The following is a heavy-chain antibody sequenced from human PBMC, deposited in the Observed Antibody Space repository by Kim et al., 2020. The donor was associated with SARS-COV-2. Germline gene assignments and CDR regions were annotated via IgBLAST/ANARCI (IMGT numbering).Heavy chain of an antibody. Sequence: GGSLRLSCAASGYTVTYSNMGWVRQAPGKGLEWVSFIYSGGSTIYEDAFKDRLIISRKHSKNTLFLQINSMRSEEAAGYYCGTIVFDKGTGYFKN. CDR2: IYSGGST. V-gene: IGHV3-66*01. CDR1: GYTVTYSN. CDR3: GTIVFDKGTGYFKN. D-gene: IGHD2-21*01. J-gene: IGHJ1*01.